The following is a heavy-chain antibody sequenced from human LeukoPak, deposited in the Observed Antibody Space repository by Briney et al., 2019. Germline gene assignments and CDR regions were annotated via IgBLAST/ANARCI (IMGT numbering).Heavy chain of an antibody. V-gene: IGHV3-9*01. CDR3: ARDYFSGYTYDAFDI. CDR1: GFRFDDYA. CDR2: ISWNSGTL. D-gene: IGHD3-22*01. Sequence: GGSLRLSCAASGFRFDDYAMHWVRQAPGKGLEWVSGISWNSGTLAYADSVKGRFTISRDNAKNSLYLQMNSLRAEDTAVYYCARDYFSGYTYDAFDIWGQGTMVTVSS. J-gene: IGHJ3*02.